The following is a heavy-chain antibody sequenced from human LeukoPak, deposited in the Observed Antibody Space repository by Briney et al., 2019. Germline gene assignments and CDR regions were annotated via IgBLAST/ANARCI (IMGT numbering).Heavy chain of an antibody. CDR1: RFTFSSYG. J-gene: IGHJ6*03. D-gene: IGHD2-8*01. V-gene: IGHV3-30*02. Sequence: GGSLRLSCAASRFTFSSYGMHWVRQAPGKGLEWVAYIRYDGGNAQYADSVKGRFSISRDSSKNILYLQMNSLRAEDTAVYYCAKDRCSNGVGCYYYYMDVWGKGTTVTISS. CDR2: IRYDGGNA. CDR3: AKDRCSNGVGCYYYYMDV.